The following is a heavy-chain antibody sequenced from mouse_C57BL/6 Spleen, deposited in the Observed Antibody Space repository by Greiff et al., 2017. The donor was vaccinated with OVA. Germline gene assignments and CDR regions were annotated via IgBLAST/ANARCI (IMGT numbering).Heavy chain of an antibody. CDR2: TFYSGIT. D-gene: IGHD1-1*01. J-gene: IGHJ4*01. CDR3: ARVYGSNYAMDY. V-gene: IGHV3-3*01. Sequence: EVMLVESGPSLVRPSQTLSLTCTVTGFSINSDCYWIWIRQFPGNKLEYIGYTFYSGITSYNPSLESRTYITRDTSKNQFSLKLSSVTTEDTATDCCARVYGSNYAMDYWGQGTSVTVSA. CDR1: GFSINSDCY.